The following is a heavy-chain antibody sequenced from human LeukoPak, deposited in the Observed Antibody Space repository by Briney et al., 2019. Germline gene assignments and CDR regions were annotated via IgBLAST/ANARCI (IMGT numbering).Heavy chain of an antibody. CDR1: GGSISSGGYY. D-gene: IGHD2-21*02. J-gene: IGHJ2*01. CDR3: AREAGVVVTGYFDL. Sequence: TLSLTCTVSGGSISSGGYYWSWIRQHPGKGLEWIGYIYYSGSTYYNPSLKSRVTISVDTSKNQFSLKLSSVTAADTAVYYCAREAGVVVTGYFDLWGRGTLVTVSS. V-gene: IGHV4-31*03. CDR2: IYYSGST.